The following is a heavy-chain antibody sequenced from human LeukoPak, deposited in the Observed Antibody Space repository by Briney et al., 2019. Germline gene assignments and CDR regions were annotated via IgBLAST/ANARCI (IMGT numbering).Heavy chain of an antibody. Sequence: PSETLSLTCSVSGDSINNYYWSWIRQPAGKGLEWIGRVSSSGSTNYNPSLRSRVAMSLDTSKNQFSFKLTSVTAADTAVYYCARCLNTYYYDSSGSSPEHYFMDVWGQGTTVIVSS. CDR1: GDSINNYY. D-gene: IGHD3-22*01. V-gene: IGHV4-4*07. J-gene: IGHJ6*03. CDR2: VSSSGST. CDR3: ARCLNTYYYDSSGSSPEHYFMDV.